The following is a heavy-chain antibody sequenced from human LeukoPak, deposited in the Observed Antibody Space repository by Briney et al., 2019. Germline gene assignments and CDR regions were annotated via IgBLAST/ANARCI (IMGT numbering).Heavy chain of an antibody. CDR2: LGRSGENR. Sequence: GGSLRLSCAASGFTFTDYSMSWVRQAPGKGLEWVSGLGRSGENRYYATSVKGRFTISRDNSKNTLYLQMNSLRAEDTAVYYCAKDVERWFGELNWFDPWGQGTLVTVSS. CDR3: AKDVERWFGELNWFDP. D-gene: IGHD3-10*01. J-gene: IGHJ5*02. CDR1: GFTFTDYS. V-gene: IGHV3-23*01.